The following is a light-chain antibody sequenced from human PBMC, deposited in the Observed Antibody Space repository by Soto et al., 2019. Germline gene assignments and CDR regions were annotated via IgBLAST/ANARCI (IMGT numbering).Light chain of an antibody. Sequence: QSVLTQPASVSGSPGQSITISCTGTSSDVGSYNFVSWYQQHPGKAPKLIIYEASKRPSGVSNRFSGSKSGYTASLTISGLQAEDEADYYCCSYAGRSTPYVLFGGGTKLTVL. J-gene: IGLJ3*02. V-gene: IGLV2-23*01. CDR1: SSDVGSYNF. CDR2: EAS. CDR3: CSYAGRSTPYVL.